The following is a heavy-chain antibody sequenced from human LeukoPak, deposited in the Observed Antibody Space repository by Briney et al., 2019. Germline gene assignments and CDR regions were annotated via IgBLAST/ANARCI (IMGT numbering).Heavy chain of an antibody. V-gene: IGHV3-7*01. D-gene: IGHD4-23*01. Sequence: GGSLRLSCAASGFTVSSNYMSWVRQAPGKGLEWVANIKQDGSEKYYVDSVKGRFTISRDNAKNSLYLQMNSLRAEDTAVYYCATYGGNPFWSFDIWGQGTMVTVSS. CDR2: IKQDGSEK. J-gene: IGHJ3*02. CDR1: GFTVSSNY. CDR3: ATYGGNPFWSFDI.